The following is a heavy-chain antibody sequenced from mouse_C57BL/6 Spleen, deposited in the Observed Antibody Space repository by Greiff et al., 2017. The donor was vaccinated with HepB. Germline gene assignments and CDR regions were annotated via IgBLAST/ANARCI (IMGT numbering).Heavy chain of an antibody. CDR2: IDPANGNT. CDR1: GFNIKNTY. CDR3: ARKGYYGSSYVYWYFDV. D-gene: IGHD1-1*01. J-gene: IGHJ1*03. V-gene: IGHV14-3*01. Sequence: VQLKQSVAELVRPGASVKLSCTASGFNIKNTYMHWVKQRLEQGLEWIGRIDPANGNTKYAPKFQGKATITADTSSNTAYLQLSSLTSEDTAIYYCARKGYYGSSYVYWYFDVWGTGTTVTVSS.